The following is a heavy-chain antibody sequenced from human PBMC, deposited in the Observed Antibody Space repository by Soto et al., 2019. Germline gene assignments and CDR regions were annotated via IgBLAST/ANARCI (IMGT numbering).Heavy chain of an antibody. V-gene: IGHV1-3*01. Sequence: ASVKVSCKASGYTFTSYAMHWVRQAPGQRLEWMGWINAGNGNTKYSQKFQGRVTITRDTSASTAYMELSSLRSEDTAVYYCARAHDYGDSYYYYYYMDVWGKGTTVTVSS. CDR1: GYTFTSYA. CDR2: INAGNGNT. CDR3: ARAHDYGDSYYYYYYMDV. D-gene: IGHD4-17*01. J-gene: IGHJ6*03.